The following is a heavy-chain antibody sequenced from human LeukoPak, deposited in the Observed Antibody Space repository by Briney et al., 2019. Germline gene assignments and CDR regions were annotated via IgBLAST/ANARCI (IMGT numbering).Heavy chain of an antibody. CDR1: GFTFSSYS. V-gene: IGHV3-21*01. D-gene: IGHD5-12*01. CDR3: ARDGGVATILLRYYYYYMDV. CDR2: ISSNSSYI. J-gene: IGHJ6*03. Sequence: PGGSLRLSCAAAGFTFSSYSMNWVRQAPGKGLEWVSSISSNSSYIYYADSVKGRFTISRDNAKNSLYLQMNSLRAEDTAVYYCARDGGVATILLRYYYYYMDVWGKGTTVTISS.